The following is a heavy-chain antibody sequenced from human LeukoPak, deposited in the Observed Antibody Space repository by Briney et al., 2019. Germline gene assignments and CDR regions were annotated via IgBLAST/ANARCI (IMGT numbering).Heavy chain of an antibody. CDR3: ARLEGDIIRLLVAPPFY. J-gene: IGHJ4*02. D-gene: IGHD5-12*01. Sequence: GESLKISCKGSGYSFTTYWIGWVRQLPGKGLEWMGSINPGDSDIRYSPSFQGQVTISADKSISTAYLQWSILKASDTAMYDCARLEGDIIRLLVAPPFYWGQGSLVTVSS. CDR2: INPGDSDI. CDR1: GYSFTTYW. V-gene: IGHV5-51*01.